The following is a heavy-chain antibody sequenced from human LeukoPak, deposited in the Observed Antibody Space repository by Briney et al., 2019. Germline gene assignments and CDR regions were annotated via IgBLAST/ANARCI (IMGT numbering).Heavy chain of an antibody. Sequence: SETLSLTCAVSGGSISSGGYSWSWIRQPPGKGLEWIGYIYHSGSTYYNPSLKSRATISVDRSKNQFSLKLGSVTAADTAVYYCARGGHDYGDYDYFDYWGQGTLVTVSS. CDR3: ARGGHDYGDYDYFDY. V-gene: IGHV4-30-2*01. CDR2: IYHSGST. D-gene: IGHD4-17*01. J-gene: IGHJ4*02. CDR1: GGSISSGGYS.